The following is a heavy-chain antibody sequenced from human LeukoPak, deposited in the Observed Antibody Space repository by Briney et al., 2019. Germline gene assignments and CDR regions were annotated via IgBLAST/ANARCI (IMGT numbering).Heavy chain of an antibody. Sequence: PGGSLRLSCAASGFTFSDHYMGWVRQAPGKGLEWAGRSRNKVNSYTTEYAASVKGRFTISRDDSKNSLYLQMNSLKTEDTAVYYCARLGYCSSTKCYVIDYWGQGTQVTVSS. V-gene: IGHV3-72*01. J-gene: IGHJ4*02. CDR1: GFTFSDHY. D-gene: IGHD2-2*01. CDR2: SRNKVNSYTT. CDR3: ARLGYCSSTKCYVIDY.